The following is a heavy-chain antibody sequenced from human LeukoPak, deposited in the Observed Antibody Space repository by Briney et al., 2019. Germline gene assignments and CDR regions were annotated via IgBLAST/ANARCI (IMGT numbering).Heavy chain of an antibody. D-gene: IGHD3-9*01. J-gene: IGHJ3*02. CDR3: ARRLRYFDWSLSRAFDI. CDR2: INYSGST. Sequence: PSETLSLTCTVSGGSISSYYWSWIRQPPGKGLEWIGEINYSGSTNYNPSLKSRVIISVDASKNQFSLKLSSVTAADTAVYYCARRLRYFDWSLSRAFDIWAQGQMVLVSS. V-gene: IGHV4-34*01. CDR1: GGSISSYY.